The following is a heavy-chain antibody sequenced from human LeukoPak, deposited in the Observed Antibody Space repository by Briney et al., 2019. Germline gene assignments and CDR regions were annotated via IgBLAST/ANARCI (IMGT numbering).Heavy chain of an antibody. Sequence: SETLSLTCAVYGGSFSGYYWSWIRQPPGKGLEWIGYIYHSGSTYYNPSLKSRVTISVDRSKNQFSLKLSSVTAADTAVYYCARGGSGNWNRGEYFDYWGQGTLVTVSS. V-gene: IGHV4-34*01. J-gene: IGHJ4*02. CDR1: GGSFSGYY. CDR2: IYHSGST. CDR3: ARGGSGNWNRGEYFDY. D-gene: IGHD1-20*01.